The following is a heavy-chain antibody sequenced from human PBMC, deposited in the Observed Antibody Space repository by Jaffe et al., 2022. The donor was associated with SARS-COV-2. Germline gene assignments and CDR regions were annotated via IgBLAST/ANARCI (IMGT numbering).Heavy chain of an antibody. V-gene: IGHV4-34*01. CDR1: GGSFSSYY. Sequence: QVQLQQWGAGLLKPSETLSLTCAVYGGSFSSYYWSWIRQPPGKGLEWIGDTSHSGGVNYNPSLKSRVTISLDASKNEFSLKLNSVTAADTAVYYCAKNFDLWGRGTLVTVSS. J-gene: IGHJ2*01. CDR3: AKNFDL. CDR2: TSHSGGV.